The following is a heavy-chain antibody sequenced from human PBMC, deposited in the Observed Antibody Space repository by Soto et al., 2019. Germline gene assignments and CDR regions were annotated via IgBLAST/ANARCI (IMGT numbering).Heavy chain of an antibody. CDR2: IYWDDEK. CDR1: GFSLRTSGVG. V-gene: IGHV2-5*02. J-gene: IGHJ4*02. CDR3: DRVFLGVVATLDS. D-gene: IGHD5-12*01. Sequence: QITLKESVPTLVKPTQTLTVTCTFSGFSLRTSGVGVGWIRQSPGQALEWLGVIYWDDEKRYSPSLKSRLTLRTDTAQNQVVLTVATLDPLDPGKSYSDRVFLGVVATLDSWGQGTPVIVSS.